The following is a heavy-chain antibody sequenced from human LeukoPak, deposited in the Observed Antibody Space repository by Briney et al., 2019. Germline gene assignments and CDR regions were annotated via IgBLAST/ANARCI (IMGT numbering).Heavy chain of an antibody. Sequence: GGSLRLSCAASGFTFSSYAMSWVRKGPGKGLEWVSGISGSGDSTYYADSVKGRFTISRDNSKNTLYLQMNSLRAEDTAVYYCARRPITPDYYYMDVWGKGTTVTVSS. D-gene: IGHD4-23*01. CDR1: GFTFSSYA. V-gene: IGHV3-23*01. CDR3: ARRPITPDYYYMDV. CDR2: ISGSGDST. J-gene: IGHJ6*03.